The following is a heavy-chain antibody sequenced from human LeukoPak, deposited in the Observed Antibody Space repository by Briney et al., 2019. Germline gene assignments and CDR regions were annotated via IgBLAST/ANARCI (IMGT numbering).Heavy chain of an antibody. CDR3: ARGRGYCSSTSCYGAYYYGMDV. V-gene: IGHV1-8*01. CDR2: MNPNSGNT. CDR1: GYTFTSYD. J-gene: IGHJ6*02. Sequence: GASVKVSCKASGYTFTSYDINWVRQATGQGLEWMGWMNPNSGNTGYAQKFQGRVTMTRSTSISTAYMELSSLRSEDTAVYYCARGRGYCSSTSCYGAYYYGMDVWGQGTTVTVSS. D-gene: IGHD2-2*01.